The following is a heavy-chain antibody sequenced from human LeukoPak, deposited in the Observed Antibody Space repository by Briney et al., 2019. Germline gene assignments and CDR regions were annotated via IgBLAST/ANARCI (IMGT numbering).Heavy chain of an antibody. Sequence: GGSLRLSCAASGFPFRTFDFHWVRQATGKGLEWVSSIGSAGDTYYPGSVKGRFTISRENAKNPSYLQMESLRAADTALYFCARGSSLGFDPWGQGTLVTVSS. D-gene: IGHD2-2*01. CDR2: IGSAGDT. CDR1: GFPFRTFD. V-gene: IGHV3-13*04. CDR3: ARGSSLGFDP. J-gene: IGHJ5*02.